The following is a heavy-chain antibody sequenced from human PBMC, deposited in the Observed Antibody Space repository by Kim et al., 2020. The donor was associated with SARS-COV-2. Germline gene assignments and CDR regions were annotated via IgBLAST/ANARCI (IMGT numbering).Heavy chain of an antibody. J-gene: IGHJ4*02. V-gene: IGHV4-34*01. Sequence: TTYNPSLKRRVTVSVDTSKTQFSLKLSSVTAADPAVYYCARGPFTYYFDYWGQGTLVTVSS. CDR3: ARGPFTYYFDY. CDR2: T.